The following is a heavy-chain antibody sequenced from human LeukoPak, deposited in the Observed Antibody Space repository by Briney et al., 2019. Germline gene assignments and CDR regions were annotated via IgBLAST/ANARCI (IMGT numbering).Heavy chain of an antibody. CDR1: GGSISSYY. CDR3: ARDEYTYGYDY. CDR2: IYSSGST. J-gene: IGHJ4*02. V-gene: IGHV4-4*07. D-gene: IGHD5-18*01. Sequence: SETLSLTCTVSGGSISSYYWSWIRQPAGKGLEWIGRIYSSGSTNYNPSLKSRVTISVDTSKNQFSLKLSSVTAADTAVYYCARDEYTYGYDYWGQETLVTVSS.